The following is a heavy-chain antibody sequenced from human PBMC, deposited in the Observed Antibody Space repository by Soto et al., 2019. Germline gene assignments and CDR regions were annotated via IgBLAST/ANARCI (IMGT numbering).Heavy chain of an antibody. CDR1: SYTINSHY. D-gene: IGHD1-26*01. J-gene: IGHJ4*02. V-gene: IGHV4-59*11. Sequence: VWSSVALSLTCIFHSYTINSHYWRFLGQAPGKGLEGIGYISYSGSTNYSPSLNSRVSISVDPSKKQFSLKLSSVSTSDTAVYYCARVLSGSSLFDYWGQGTLVTVSS. CDR2: ISYSGST. CDR3: ARVLSGSSLFDY.